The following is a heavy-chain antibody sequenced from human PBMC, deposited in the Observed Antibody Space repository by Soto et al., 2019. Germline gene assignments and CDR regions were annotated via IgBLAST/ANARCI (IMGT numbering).Heavy chain of an antibody. CDR2: IYHSGST. Sequence: SETLSLTCTVSGGSISSGGYSWGWIRQSPGKGLEWIGYIYHSGSTDNNPSLKSRVTISVDRTKNQFSLKLSSVTAADTAVYYCAREGGLTYCGGDCYFDYWGQGTLVTVSS. CDR1: GGSISSGGYS. D-gene: IGHD2-21*02. V-gene: IGHV4-30-2*06. CDR3: AREGGLTYCGGDCYFDY. J-gene: IGHJ4*02.